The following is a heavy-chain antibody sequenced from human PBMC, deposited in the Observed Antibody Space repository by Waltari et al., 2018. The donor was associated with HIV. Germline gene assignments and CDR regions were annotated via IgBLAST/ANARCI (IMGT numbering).Heavy chain of an antibody. CDR3: ARMKRSYGSGQARYFYFGMDV. CDR2: LYNEGRT. V-gene: IGHV3-53*01. J-gene: IGHJ6*02. Sequence: VQLVASGGGLVQPGGSLRLSCAASGFRVSDNYLLCVRLAPGKGLQWVSVLYNEGRTQYIDSVKGRLTIFRDNSKNALYLQMNSLRVDDTAVYYCARMKRSYGSGQARYFYFGMDVWGQGTTVIVSS. CDR1: GFRVSDNY. D-gene: IGHD3-10*01.